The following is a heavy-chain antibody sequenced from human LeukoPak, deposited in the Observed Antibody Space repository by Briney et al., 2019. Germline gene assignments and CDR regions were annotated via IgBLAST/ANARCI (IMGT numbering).Heavy chain of an antibody. CDR1: GGTFSSYA. V-gene: IGHV1-46*01. J-gene: IGHJ4*02. Sequence: ASVKVSCKASGGTFSSYAISWVRQAPGQGLEWMGIINPSGGSTSYAQKFQGRVTMTRDTSTSTVYMELSSLRSEDTAVYYCARGSRILTGYYKGNFDYWGQGTLVTVSS. D-gene: IGHD3-9*01. CDR2: INPSGGST. CDR3: ARGSRILTGYYKGNFDY.